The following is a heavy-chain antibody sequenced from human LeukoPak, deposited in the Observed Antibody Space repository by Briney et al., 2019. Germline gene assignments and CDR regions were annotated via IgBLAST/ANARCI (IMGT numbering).Heavy chain of an antibody. CDR2: ISGSGGST. J-gene: IGHJ6*02. V-gene: IGHV3-23*01. CDR1: GFTFSSYA. CDR3: AKGGITMVRGVIITYYYYGMDV. D-gene: IGHD3-10*01. Sequence: GGSLRLSCAASGFTFSSYAMSWVRQAPGKGLEWVSAISGSGGSTVYADSVKGQFTISRDNAKNTLYLQMNSLRAEDTAVYYCAKGGITMVRGVIITYYYYGMDVWGQGTTVTVSS.